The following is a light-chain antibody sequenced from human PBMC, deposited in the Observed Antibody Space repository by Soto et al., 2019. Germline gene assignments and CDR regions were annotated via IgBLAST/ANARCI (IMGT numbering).Light chain of an antibody. Sequence: DVQMAQSPSTLSASVGDRVTITCRASQSINTCLAWYQQKPGKAPKLLIYKASSLESGVPSRFSGSGSGTEFTLTISSLQPDDFAIYYCQQYNTYSRAFGQGTKLEIQ. J-gene: IGKJ2*01. CDR3: QQYNTYSRA. V-gene: IGKV1-5*03. CDR1: QSINTC. CDR2: KAS.